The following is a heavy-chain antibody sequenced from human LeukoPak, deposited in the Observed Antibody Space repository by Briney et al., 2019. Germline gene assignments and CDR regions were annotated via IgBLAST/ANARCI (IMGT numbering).Heavy chain of an antibody. Sequence: PGGSLRLSCAASGFTFSSYSMNWVRQAPGKGLEWVSAISGSGGSTYYADSVKGRFTISRDNSKNTLYLQMNSLRAEDTAVYYCAKHTISPEYYYDSSGLEGEFDYWGQGTLVTVSS. CDR1: GFTFSSYS. V-gene: IGHV3-23*01. CDR3: AKHTISPEYYYDSSGLEGEFDY. D-gene: IGHD3-22*01. J-gene: IGHJ4*02. CDR2: ISGSGGST.